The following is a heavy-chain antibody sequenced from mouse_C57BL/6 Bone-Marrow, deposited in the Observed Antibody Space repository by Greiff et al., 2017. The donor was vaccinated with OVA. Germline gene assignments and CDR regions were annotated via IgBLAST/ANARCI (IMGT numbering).Heavy chain of an antibody. CDR3: ARSMDGYYSYAMDY. D-gene: IGHD2-3*01. V-gene: IGHV1-42*01. J-gene: IGHJ4*01. CDR2: INPSTGGT. CDR1: GYSFTGYY. Sequence: EVHLVESGPELVKPGASVKISCKASGYSFTGYYMNWVKQSPEKSLEWIGEINPSTGGTTYNQKFKAKATLTVDKSSSTAYMQLKSLTSEDSAVYYCARSMDGYYSYAMDYWGQGTSVTVSS.